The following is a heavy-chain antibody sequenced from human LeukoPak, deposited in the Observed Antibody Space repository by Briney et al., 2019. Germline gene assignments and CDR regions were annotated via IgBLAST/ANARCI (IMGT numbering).Heavy chain of an antibody. CDR2: ISSSGFST. V-gene: IGHV3-11*04. CDR3: ARSYTITIFGEVIMYYFDY. CDR1: GFNFSDYY. Sequence: GGSLRLSCAASGFNFSDYYMSWIRQAPGKGLEWVSYISSSGFSTYYAGSVKGRFTISRDNAKNSLYLQMNSLRAEDTAVYYCARSYTITIFGEVIMYYFDYWGQGTLVTVSS. J-gene: IGHJ4*02. D-gene: IGHD3-3*01.